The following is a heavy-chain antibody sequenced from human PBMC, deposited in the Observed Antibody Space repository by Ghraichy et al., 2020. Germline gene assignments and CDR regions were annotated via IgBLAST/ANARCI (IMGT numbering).Heavy chain of an antibody. CDR3: AKDPFSSGYTYFDY. CDR1: GFTFDDYA. J-gene: IGHJ4*02. Sequence: LTCAASGFTFDDYAMHWVRQAPGKGLEWVSGISWNSGSIGYADSVKGRFTISRDNAKNSLYLQMNSLRAEDTALYYCAKDPFSSGYTYFDYWGQGTLVTVSS. V-gene: IGHV3-9*01. CDR2: ISWNSGSI. D-gene: IGHD6-19*01.